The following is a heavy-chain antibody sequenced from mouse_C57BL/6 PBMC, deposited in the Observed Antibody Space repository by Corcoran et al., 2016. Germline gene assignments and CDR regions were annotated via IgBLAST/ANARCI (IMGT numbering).Heavy chain of an antibody. D-gene: IGHD2-3*01. V-gene: IGHV8-12*01. CDR2: IYWDDDK. CDR3: ARNDDYYWYFDV. J-gene: IGHJ1*03. CDR1: GFSLSTSGMG. Sequence: QVTLKESGPGILQSSQTLSLTCSFSGFSLSTSGMGVSWIRQPSGKGLEWLAHIYWDDDKRYNPSLKSRLTISKDTSRNQVFLKITSVDTADTATYYCARNDDYYWYFDVWGTGTTVTVSS.